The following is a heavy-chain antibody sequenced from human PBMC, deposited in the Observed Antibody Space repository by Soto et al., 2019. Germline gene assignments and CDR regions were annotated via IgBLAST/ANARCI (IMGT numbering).Heavy chain of an antibody. CDR3: AKVSRIAVAATYDY. V-gene: IGHV3-23*01. J-gene: IGHJ4*02. CDR2: ISGSGSDT. CDR1: GFTFSSYA. Sequence: GGSLRLSCVASGFTFSSYAMTWVRQAPGKGLEWVSGISGSGSDTYSADSVRGRFTISRDNSKNTVYLQMTSLRAEDTAVYYCAKVSRIAVAATYDYWGQGTLVTVSS. D-gene: IGHD6-19*01.